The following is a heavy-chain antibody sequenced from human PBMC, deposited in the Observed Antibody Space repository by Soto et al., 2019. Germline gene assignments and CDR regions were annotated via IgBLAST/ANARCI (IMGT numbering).Heavy chain of an antibody. CDR1: GFTFSSYS. D-gene: IGHD5-18*01. CDR3: ARAAGTNSYGYGY. J-gene: IGHJ4*02. CDR2: IISSSSSI. V-gene: IGHV3-48*02. Sequence: EVQLVESGGGLVQPGGSLRLSCAASGFTFSSYSMNWVRQAPGKGLERGSYIISSSSSIHYADSVKGRFTVSRDNAKNSVYLQMNSLRDEDTAVYYCARAAGTNSYGYGYWGQGTLVTVSS.